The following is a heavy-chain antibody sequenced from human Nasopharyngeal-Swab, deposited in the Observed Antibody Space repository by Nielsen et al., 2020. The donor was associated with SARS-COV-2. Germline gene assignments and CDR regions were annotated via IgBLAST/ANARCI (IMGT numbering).Heavy chain of an antibody. D-gene: IGHD3-22*01. Sequence: GESLKISCAASGFTFSSYGMHWVRQAPGKGLEWVAVISYDESNKYYADSVKGRFTISRDNSKNTLYLQMNSLRAEDTAVYYCAKDRYYYDSSGYYPVEPYLDYWGQGTLVTVSS. CDR3: AKDRYYYDSSGYYPVEPYLDY. J-gene: IGHJ4*02. CDR1: GFTFSSYG. V-gene: IGHV3-30*18. CDR2: ISYDESNK.